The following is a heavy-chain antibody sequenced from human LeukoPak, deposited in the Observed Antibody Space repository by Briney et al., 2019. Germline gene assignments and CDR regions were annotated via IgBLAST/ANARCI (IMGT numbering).Heavy chain of an antibody. Sequence: ASVKVSCKASGYTFTGYYMHWVRQAPGQGLEWMGWISAYNGNTNYAQKLQGRVTMTTDTSTSTAYMELRSLRSDDTAVYYCARARGSDRAFDIWGQGTMVTVSS. D-gene: IGHD2-15*01. CDR2: ISAYNGNT. CDR1: GYTFTGYY. V-gene: IGHV1-18*04. J-gene: IGHJ3*02. CDR3: ARARGSDRAFDI.